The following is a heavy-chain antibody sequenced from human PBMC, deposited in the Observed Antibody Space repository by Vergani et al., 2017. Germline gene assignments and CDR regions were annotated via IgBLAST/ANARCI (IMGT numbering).Heavy chain of an antibody. CDR2: ISYDGSNK. CDR3: AKVADNHYYYYYMDV. V-gene: IGHV3-30*18. Sequence: QVQLVESGGGVVQPGRSLRLSCAASGFTFSSYGMHWVRQAPGKGLEWVAVISYDGSNKYYADSVKGRFTISRDNSKNPLYQQMNSLRAEDTAVYYCAKVADNHYYYYYMDVWGKGTTVTVSS. J-gene: IGHJ6*03. D-gene: IGHD1-1*01. CDR1: GFTFSSYG.